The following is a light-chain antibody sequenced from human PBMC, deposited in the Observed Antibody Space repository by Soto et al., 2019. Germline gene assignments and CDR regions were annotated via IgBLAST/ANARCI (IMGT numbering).Light chain of an antibody. J-gene: IGKJ1*01. CDR2: GAS. Sequence: EIVRTQAPATLSVSRGERATLSCRASQSVNSNLAWYQQKPGQAPRLLIYGASSRATGIPDRFSGSGSGTDFTLTISRLEPEDFAVYYCQQYGSSPRTFGQGTKVDIK. CDR3: QQYGSSPRT. V-gene: IGKV3-20*01. CDR1: QSVNSN.